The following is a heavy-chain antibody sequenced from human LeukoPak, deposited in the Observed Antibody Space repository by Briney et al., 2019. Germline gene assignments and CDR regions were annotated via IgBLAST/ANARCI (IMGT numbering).Heavy chain of an antibody. Sequence: ASVKVSCKASGYTFTSYYMHWVRQAPGQGLEWMGIINPSGGSTSYAQKFQGRVTMTRDTSTSTVYMELSSLRSEDTAVYYCATILRDCSSTSCYWNRDYYYYSMDVWGQGTTVTVSS. CDR3: ATILRDCSSTSCYWNRDYYYYSMDV. CDR1: GYTFTSYY. V-gene: IGHV1-46*01. J-gene: IGHJ6*02. CDR2: INPSGGST. D-gene: IGHD2-2*01.